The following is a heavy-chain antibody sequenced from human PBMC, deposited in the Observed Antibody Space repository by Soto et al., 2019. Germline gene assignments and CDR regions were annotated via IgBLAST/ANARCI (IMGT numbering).Heavy chain of an antibody. D-gene: IGHD2-2*01. CDR2: ISGSGGST. J-gene: IGHJ6*03. V-gene: IGHV3-23*01. Sequence: GGSLRLSCAASGFTFSSYAMSWVRQAPGKGLEWVSAISGSGGSTYYADSVKGRFTISRDNAKNSLYLQMNSLRAEDTAVYYCAREGQSADIVVVPARYNYYYYMDVWGKGTTVTVSS. CDR3: AREGQSADIVVVPARYNYYYYMDV. CDR1: GFTFSSYA.